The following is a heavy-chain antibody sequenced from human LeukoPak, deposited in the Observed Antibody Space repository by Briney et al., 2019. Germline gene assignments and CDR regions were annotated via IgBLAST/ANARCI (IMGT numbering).Heavy chain of an antibody. V-gene: IGHV3-15*01. CDR2: IKSKTDGGTT. CDR3: TTGYNWNDDLDY. J-gene: IGHJ4*02. D-gene: IGHD1-1*01. Sequence: GGSLRLSCAASGFTFSNARMSWVRQAPGKGLEWVGRIKSKTDGGTTDYAAPVKGRFTISRDDSKNTPYLQMNSLKTEDTAVYYCTTGYNWNDDLDYWGQGTLVTVSS. CDR1: GFTFSNAR.